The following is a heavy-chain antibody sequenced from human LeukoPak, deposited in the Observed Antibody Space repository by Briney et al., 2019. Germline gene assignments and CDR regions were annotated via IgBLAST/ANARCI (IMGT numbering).Heavy chain of an antibody. V-gene: IGHV1-3*03. Sequence: ASVKVSCKASGYTFTSYAMHWVRQAPGQRLEWMGWINAGNGNTKYSQEFQGRVTITRDTSASTAYMELSSLRSEDMAVYYCARSGYSYGADAFDIWGQGTMVTVSS. CDR3: ARSGYSYGADAFDI. CDR1: GYTFTSYA. CDR2: INAGNGNT. D-gene: IGHD5-18*01. J-gene: IGHJ3*02.